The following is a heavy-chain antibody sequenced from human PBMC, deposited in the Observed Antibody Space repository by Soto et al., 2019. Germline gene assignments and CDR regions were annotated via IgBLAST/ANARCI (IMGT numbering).Heavy chain of an antibody. J-gene: IGHJ6*04. CDR2: INHSGST. CDR1: GGSFSGYY. D-gene: IGHD6-13*01. V-gene: IGHV4-34*01. Sequence: QVQLQQWGAGLLKPSETLSLTCAVYGGSFSGYYWRWIRQAPGKGLEWIGEINHSGSTNCNPSLKSRVTISVDTSKNQFSLKLSSVTAADTAVYYCARRWQQVAPLLDVWGKGTTVTVSS. CDR3: ARRWQQVAPLLDV.